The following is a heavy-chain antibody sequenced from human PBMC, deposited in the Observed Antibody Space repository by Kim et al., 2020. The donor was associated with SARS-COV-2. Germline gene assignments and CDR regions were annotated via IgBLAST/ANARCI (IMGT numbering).Heavy chain of an antibody. CDR3: ARGGLAFAY. J-gene: IGHJ4*02. D-gene: IGHD6-19*01. V-gene: IGHV1-8*01. Sequence: GKTGSAQTFPGRVTMTRNTSISTDYMELSSLRSEDTAVYYCARGGLAFAYWGQGTLVTVSS. CDR2: GKT.